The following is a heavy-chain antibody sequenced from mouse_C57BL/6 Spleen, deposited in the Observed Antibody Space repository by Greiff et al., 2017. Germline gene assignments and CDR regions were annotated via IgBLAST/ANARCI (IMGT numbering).Heavy chain of an antibody. CDR1: GYTFTSYW. V-gene: IGHV1-50*01. CDR2: IDPSDSYT. D-gene: IGHD1-1*02. CDR3: ARGYGDWYFDV. J-gene: IGHJ1*03. Sequence: QVQLQQPGAELVKPGASVKLSCKASGYTFTSYWMQWVKQRPGQGLEWIGEIDPSDSYTNYNQKFKGKATVTVDTSSSTAYMQLSSLTSEDSAVYYCARGYGDWYFDVWGTGTSVTVSS.